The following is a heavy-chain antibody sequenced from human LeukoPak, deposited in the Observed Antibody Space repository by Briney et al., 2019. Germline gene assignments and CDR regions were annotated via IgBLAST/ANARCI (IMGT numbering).Heavy chain of an antibody. CDR1: GFTFSRYA. CDR3: ARGAAAAIRGTLFDY. V-gene: IGHV3-23*01. J-gene: IGHJ4*02. D-gene: IGHD2-2*02. Sequence: GGSLRLSCAASGFTFSRYAMSWVRQVPGKGLEWVSTITASGDSTYYADSVKGRFTISRDNAKNSLYLQMNSLRAEDTAVYYCARGAAAAIRGTLFDYWGQGTLVTVSS. CDR2: ITASGDST.